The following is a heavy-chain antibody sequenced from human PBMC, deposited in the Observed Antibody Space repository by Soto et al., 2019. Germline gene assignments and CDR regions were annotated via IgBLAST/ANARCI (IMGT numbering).Heavy chain of an antibody. CDR3: ARGGHRGFLRFWEWYKSGYFDY. CDR2: IYSGGST. Sequence: LRLSCAASGFTVSSNYMSWVRQAPGKGLEWVSVIYSGGSTYYADSVKGRFTISRDNSKNTLYLQMNSLRAEDTAVYYCARGGHRGFLRFWEWYKSGYFDYGGQGPLVPVSS. CDR1: GFTVSSNY. D-gene: IGHD3-3*01. V-gene: IGHV3-53*01. J-gene: IGHJ4*02.